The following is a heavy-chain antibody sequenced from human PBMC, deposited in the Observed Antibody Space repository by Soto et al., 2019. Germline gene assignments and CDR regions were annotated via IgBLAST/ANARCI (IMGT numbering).Heavy chain of an antibody. V-gene: IGHV3-48*03. Sequence: GGSLRLSCPGSGFTFSYYEINWVRQTPGRGLEWLAKITYDGSTRYHADSLRGRFTISRDNAKNSLYLQMNSLRVDDTAVYYCARDRGPNTPDYWGQGTLVTVSS. J-gene: IGHJ4*02. CDR1: GFTFSYYE. CDR2: ITYDGSTR. CDR3: ARDRGPNTPDY.